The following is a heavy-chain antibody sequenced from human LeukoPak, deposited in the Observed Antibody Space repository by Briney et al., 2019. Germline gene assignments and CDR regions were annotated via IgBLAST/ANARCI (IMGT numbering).Heavy chain of an antibody. CDR1: GYSFTNYW. CDR2: IGPSDSYT. CDR3: ATGASKVTTDFANY. V-gene: IGHV5-10-1*01. J-gene: IGHJ4*02. Sequence: GESLTISCKGSGYSFTNYWISWVRQMPGKGLEWMGRIGPSDSYTKYSPSFEGHVTISVDKSTSTAFLQWSSLKASDSAMYYCATGASKVTTDFANYWGQGSQVAVSS. D-gene: IGHD4-17*01.